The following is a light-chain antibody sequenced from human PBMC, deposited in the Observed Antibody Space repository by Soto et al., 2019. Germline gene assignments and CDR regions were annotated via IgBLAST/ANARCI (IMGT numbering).Light chain of an antibody. CDR3: QVWDSSSDPPYV. V-gene: IGLV3-21*04. J-gene: IGLJ1*01. Sequence: SYELTQPTSVSVAPGKTARITCGGTNIGSKSVHWYQQKPGQAPVMVIYYDSDRPSGIPERYSGSNAGNTATLTISRVEAGDEADYYCQVWDSSSDPPYVFGTGTKLTVL. CDR1: NIGSKS. CDR2: YDS.